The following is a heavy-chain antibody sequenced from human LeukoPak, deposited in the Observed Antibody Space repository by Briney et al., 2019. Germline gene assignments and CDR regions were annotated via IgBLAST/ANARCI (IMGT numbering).Heavy chain of an antibody. D-gene: IGHD3-22*01. CDR2: ISYDGSNK. CDR3: ATPKDPITMIVVALDY. V-gene: IGHV3-30-3*01. Sequence: GRSLRLSCAASGFTFSSYAMHWVRQAPGKGLEWVAVISYDGSNKYYADSVKGRFTISRGNSKNTLYLQMNSLRAEDTAVYYCATPKDPITMIVVALDYWGQGTLVTVSS. CDR1: GFTFSSYA. J-gene: IGHJ4*02.